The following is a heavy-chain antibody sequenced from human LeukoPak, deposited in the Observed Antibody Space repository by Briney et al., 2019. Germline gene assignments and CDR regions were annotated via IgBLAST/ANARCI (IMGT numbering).Heavy chain of an antibody. V-gene: IGHV3-7*01. CDR1: GLTFRSYW. J-gene: IGHJ6*03. CDR3: AKIEGSSWNLRDYYYYMDV. Sequence: GGSLRLSCVVSGLTFRSYWMTWVSQAPGKGPEWVANIKYDGSEKYYVDSVKGRFTISRDNAKNSLFLEMNSLRADDTAVYYCAKIEGSSWNLRDYYYYMDVWGKGTTVTVSS. D-gene: IGHD1-1*01. CDR2: IKYDGSEK.